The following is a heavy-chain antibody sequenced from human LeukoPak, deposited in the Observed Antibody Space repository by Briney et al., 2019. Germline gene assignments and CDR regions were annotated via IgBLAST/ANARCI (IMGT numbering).Heavy chain of an antibody. CDR2: INPNSGGT. D-gene: IGHD3-3*01. V-gene: IGHV1-2*02. CDR1: GYTFTDYY. J-gene: IGHJ6*03. CDR3: ARGSYYDFWSGYYFLHYYYMDV. Sequence: ASVQVSCKASGYTFTDYYMHWVRQAPGQGLEWVGWINPNSGGTNYSQKVQGRVAVTRDTSISTAYMELSRLRSDDTAVYYCARGSYYDFWSGYYFLHYYYMDVWGKGTTVTVSS.